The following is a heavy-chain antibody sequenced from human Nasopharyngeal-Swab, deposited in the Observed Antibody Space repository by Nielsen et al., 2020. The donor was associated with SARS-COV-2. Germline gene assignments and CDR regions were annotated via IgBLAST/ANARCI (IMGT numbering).Heavy chain of an antibody. J-gene: IGHJ4*02. V-gene: IGHV3-21*01. CDR1: GFTFSSYS. D-gene: IGHD2-2*01. CDR3: ARDQGYCSSTSCYEFDY. Sequence: GGSLRLSCAASGFTFSSYSMNWVRQAPGKGLEWVSSISSSSSYIYYADSVKGRFTISRDNAKNSLYLQMNSLRAEDTAVYYCARDQGYCSSTSCYEFDYWGQGTLVTVS. CDR2: ISSSSSYI.